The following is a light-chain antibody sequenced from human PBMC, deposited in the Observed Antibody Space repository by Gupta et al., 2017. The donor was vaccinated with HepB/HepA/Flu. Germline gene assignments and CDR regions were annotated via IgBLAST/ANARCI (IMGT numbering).Light chain of an antibody. CDR1: QSLLHSNGYNY. CDR3: MQALQTLWT. J-gene: IGKJ1*01. V-gene: IGKV2-28*01. CDR2: LGS. Sequence: IVMIQSPLSLPVTPGEPASISCRSSQSLLHSNGYNYLDWYLQKPGQSPQLLIYLGSNRASGVPDRFSGSGSGTDCTLKISRVEAEDVGVYYCMQALQTLWTFGQGTKVEIK.